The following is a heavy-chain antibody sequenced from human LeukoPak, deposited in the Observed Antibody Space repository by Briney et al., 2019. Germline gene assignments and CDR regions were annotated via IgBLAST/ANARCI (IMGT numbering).Heavy chain of an antibody. Sequence: GGSLRLSCVASGFPFSSYWMTWVRQAPGKGLEWVANIKQDGSKKSYVDSVKGRFTISRDNAKNSLYLQMNSLRAEDTAIYYCTRVVYIDEGIDYWGQGTLVSVSS. D-gene: IGHD5/OR15-5a*01. CDR1: GFPFSSYW. CDR2: IKQDGSKK. V-gene: IGHV3-7*04. CDR3: TRVVYIDEGIDY. J-gene: IGHJ4*02.